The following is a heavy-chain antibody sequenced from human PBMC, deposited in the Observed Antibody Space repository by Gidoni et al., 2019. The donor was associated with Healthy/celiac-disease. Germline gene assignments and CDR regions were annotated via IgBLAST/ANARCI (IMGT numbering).Heavy chain of an antibody. CDR1: GYPLTELS. CDR2: FDPEDGET. V-gene: IGHV1-24*01. D-gene: IGHD1-1*01. J-gene: IGHJ3*02. CDR3: ATEGTHDGAFDI. Sequence: HVQPVQSGVEVKKPGASVKVSCKVSGYPLTELSMHWVRQAPGKGLEWMGGFDPEDGETIYAQKFQGRVTMTEDTSTDTAYMELSSLRAEDTAVYYCATEGTHDGAFDIWGQGTMVTVSS.